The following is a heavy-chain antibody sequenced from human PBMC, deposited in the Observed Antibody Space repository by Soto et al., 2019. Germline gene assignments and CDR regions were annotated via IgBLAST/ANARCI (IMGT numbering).Heavy chain of an antibody. CDR1: GFAFSSHA. CDR2: ISGSGGRT. J-gene: IGHJ4*02. V-gene: IGHV3-23*01. Sequence: VQLLESGGGLVQPGGSLRLSCAASGFAFSSHAMNWVRQAPGKGLEWVSGISGSGGRTYYADSVKGRFTISRDNSKNTLDLQTNSLRAEDTAVYYCAKGRYSYDSSGHDYWGLGTLVTVSS. CDR3: AKGRYSYDSSGHDY. D-gene: IGHD3-22*01.